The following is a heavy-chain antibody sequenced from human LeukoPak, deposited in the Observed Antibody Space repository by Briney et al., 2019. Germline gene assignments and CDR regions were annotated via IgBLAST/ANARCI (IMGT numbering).Heavy chain of an antibody. CDR3: AADCSSTSCYKGGVDY. CDR2: VDPEDGET. CDR1: GYTFTGYY. V-gene: IGHV1-69-2*01. Sequence: ASVKVSCKASGYTFTGYYMHWVQQAPGKGLEWMGRVDPEDGETIYAGKFQGRVTITADTSTDTAYMELSSLRSEDTAVYYCAADCSSTSCYKGGVDYWGQGTLVTVSS. J-gene: IGHJ4*02. D-gene: IGHD2-2*02.